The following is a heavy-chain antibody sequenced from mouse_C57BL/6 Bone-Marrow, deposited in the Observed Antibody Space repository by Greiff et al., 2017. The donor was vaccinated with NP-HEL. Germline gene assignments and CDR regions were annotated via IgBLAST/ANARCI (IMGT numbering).Heavy chain of an antibody. J-gene: IGHJ1*03. D-gene: IGHD1-1*01. CDR3: ARTTVVHWYFDV. CDR2: IHPNSGST. CDR1: GYTFTSYW. Sequence: QVQLQQPGAELVKPGASVKLSCKASGYTFTSYWMHWVKQRPGQGLEWIGMIHPNSGSTNYNEKFKSKATLTVDKSSSTAYMQLSSLTSEDSAVYYCARTTVVHWYFDVWGTGTTVTVSS. V-gene: IGHV1-64*01.